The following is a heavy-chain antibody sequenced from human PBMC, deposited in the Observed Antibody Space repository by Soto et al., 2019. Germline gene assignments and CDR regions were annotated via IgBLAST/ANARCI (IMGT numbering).Heavy chain of an antibody. CDR1: GYTFTSYG. CDR3: ARAYYDILNGYPDSWFDP. J-gene: IGHJ5*02. V-gene: IGHV1-18*01. CDR2: ISAYNGNT. Sequence: QVQLVQSGAEVKKPGASVKVSCKASGYTFTSYGISWVRQAPGQGLEWMGWISAYNGNTNYAQKLQGRATMTTDTATSTAYMELGCLRSDDTAVYYCARAYYDILNGYPDSWFDPWVRGTLVTV. D-gene: IGHD3-9*01.